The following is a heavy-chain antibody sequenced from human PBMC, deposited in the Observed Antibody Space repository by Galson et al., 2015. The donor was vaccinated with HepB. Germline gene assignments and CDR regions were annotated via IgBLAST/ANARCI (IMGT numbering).Heavy chain of an antibody. CDR3: AKGGWEVDNWFDP. CDR2: ITNSGGST. Sequence: SLRLSCAASGFTFSSYVMSWVRQAPGRGLEWVSSITNSGGSTYYVDSVKGRFTISRDNSKNTLFLQVNSLRADDTAVYYCAKGGWEVDNWFDPWGQGALVTVSS. D-gene: IGHD1-26*01. J-gene: IGHJ5*02. V-gene: IGHV3-23*01. CDR1: GFTFSSYV.